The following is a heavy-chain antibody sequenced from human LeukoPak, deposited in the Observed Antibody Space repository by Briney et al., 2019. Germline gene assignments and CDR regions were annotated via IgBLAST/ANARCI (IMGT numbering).Heavy chain of an antibody. D-gene: IGHD3-10*01. CDR1: GFTFDDYA. J-gene: IGHJ4*02. CDR3: AKVFSLGAGYFDY. Sequence: GRSLRLSCAASGFTFDDYAMHWVRQAPGKGLEWVSGISWNSGSIGYADSVKGRFTISRDNAKNSLYLQMNSLRAEDTALYYCAKVFSLGAGYFDYWGQGTLVTVSS. CDR2: ISWNSGSI. V-gene: IGHV3-9*01.